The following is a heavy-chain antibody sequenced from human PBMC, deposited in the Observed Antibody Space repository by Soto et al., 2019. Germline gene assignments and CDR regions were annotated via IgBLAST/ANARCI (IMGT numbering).Heavy chain of an antibody. CDR1: GGTFSSYA. D-gene: IGHD5-12*01. Sequence: GASVKVSCKASGGTFSSYAISWVRQAPGQGLEWMGGIIPIFGTANYAQKFQGRVTITADESTSTAYMELSSLRSEDTAVYYCARAGASGYDRADAFDIWGQGTMVTVSS. V-gene: IGHV1-69*13. CDR2: IIPIFGTA. J-gene: IGHJ3*02. CDR3: ARAGASGYDRADAFDI.